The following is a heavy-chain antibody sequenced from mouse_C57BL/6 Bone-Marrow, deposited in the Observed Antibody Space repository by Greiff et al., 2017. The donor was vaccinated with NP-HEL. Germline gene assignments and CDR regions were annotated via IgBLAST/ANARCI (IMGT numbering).Heavy chain of an antibody. CDR2: IHPNSGST. J-gene: IGHJ1*03. CDR1: GYTFTSYW. Sequence: QVHVKQSGAELVKPGASVKLSCKASGYTFTSYWMHWVKQRPGQGLEWIGMIHPNSGSTNYNEKFKSKATLTVDKSSSTAYMQLSSLTSEVSAVYYCARWYYGSRHWYFDVWGTGTPVTVSS. D-gene: IGHD1-1*01. CDR3: ARWYYGSRHWYFDV. V-gene: IGHV1-64*01.